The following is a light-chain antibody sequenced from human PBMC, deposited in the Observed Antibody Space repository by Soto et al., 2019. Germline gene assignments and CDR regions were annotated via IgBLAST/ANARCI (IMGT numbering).Light chain of an antibody. J-gene: IGKJ4*01. CDR2: GAS. CDR3: QQYNNWPPLT. Sequence: EIVMTQSPATLSVSPGERATLSCRASQSVSSNLAWYQQKPGQAPRLLIYGASTRATGIPARFSSGGSGTEFTLTISSLQSEDFAVYYCQQYNNWPPLTFGGGTKVEIK. V-gene: IGKV3D-15*01. CDR1: QSVSSN.